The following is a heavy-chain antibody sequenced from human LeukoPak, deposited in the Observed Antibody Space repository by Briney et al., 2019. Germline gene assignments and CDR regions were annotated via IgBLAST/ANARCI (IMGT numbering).Heavy chain of an antibody. Sequence: ASVKVSCKVSGYTLKELSIRWGREAAGKGVEWMGGFDPEYGETVYAQKFQGRVTMAEDTSTDTAYMELSSLRSEDTAVYYCAPLDFWVPSTWGQGTLVTVSS. J-gene: IGHJ5*02. V-gene: IGHV1-24*01. D-gene: IGHD3-3*01. CDR2: FDPEYGET. CDR3: APLDFWVPST. CDR1: GYTLKELS.